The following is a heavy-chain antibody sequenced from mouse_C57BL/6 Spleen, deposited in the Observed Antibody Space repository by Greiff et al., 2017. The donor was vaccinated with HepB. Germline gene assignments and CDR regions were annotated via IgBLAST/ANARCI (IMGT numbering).Heavy chain of an antibody. V-gene: IGHV7-3*01. D-gene: IGHD4-1*02. CDR2: IRNKANGYTT. CDR3: ARLNFSWFAY. Sequence: EVQLVESGGGLVQPGGSLSLSCAASGFTFTDYYMSWVRQPPGKALEWLGFIRNKANGYTTEYSESVKGRFTISRDNSQSILYLQMNALRAEDSATYYCARLNFSWFAYWGQGTLVTVSA. CDR1: GFTFTDYY. J-gene: IGHJ3*01.